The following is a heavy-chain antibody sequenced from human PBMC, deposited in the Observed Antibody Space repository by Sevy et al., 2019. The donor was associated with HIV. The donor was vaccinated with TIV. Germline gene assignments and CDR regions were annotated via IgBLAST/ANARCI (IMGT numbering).Heavy chain of an antibody. CDR2: ISYDGSNK. CDR1: GFTFINHA. Sequence: GGSLRLSCAASGFTFINHAMHWVRQAPGKGLEWVTVISYDGSNKHYADSVKGRFTISRDTSKSTVYLQMDSLRAEDTAVYYCARDLTSGYANYYYYGMDVWGQGTTVTVSS. J-gene: IGHJ6*02. CDR3: ARDLTSGYANYYYYGMDV. D-gene: IGHD5-12*01. V-gene: IGHV3-30*04.